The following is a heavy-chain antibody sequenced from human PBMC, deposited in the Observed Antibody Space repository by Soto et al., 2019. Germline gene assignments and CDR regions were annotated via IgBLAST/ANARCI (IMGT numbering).Heavy chain of an antibody. CDR3: AKDMEMTGSCTNGLCWTLDY. Sequence: GGSLRLSCAASGFTFSSYAIIFFRHAPCKWLEWVSVISGSGVSTYYADSVKGRFTISRDKSKNTLYLQMNSLRAEDTAVYFCAKDMEMTGSCTNGLCWTLDYWGPGTLVTVSS. J-gene: IGHJ4*02. V-gene: IGHV3-23*01. CDR2: ISGSGVST. CDR1: GFTFSSYA. D-gene: IGHD2-8*01.